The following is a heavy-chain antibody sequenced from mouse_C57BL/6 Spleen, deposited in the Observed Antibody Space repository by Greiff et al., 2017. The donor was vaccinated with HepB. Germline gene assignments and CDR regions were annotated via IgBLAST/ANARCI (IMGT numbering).Heavy chain of an antibody. CDR3: ARSPDYAMDY. V-gene: IGHV1-80*01. J-gene: IGHJ4*01. CDR1: GYAFSSYW. Sequence: VQVVESGAELVKPGASVKISCKASGYAFSSYWMNWVKQRPGKGLEWIGQIYPGDGDTNYNGKFKGKATLTADKSSSTAYMQLSSLTSEDSAVYFCARSPDYAMDYWGQGTSVTVSS. CDR2: IYPGDGDT.